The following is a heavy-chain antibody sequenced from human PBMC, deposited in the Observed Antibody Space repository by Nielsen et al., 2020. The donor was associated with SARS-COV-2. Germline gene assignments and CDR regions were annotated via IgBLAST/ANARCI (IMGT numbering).Heavy chain of an antibody. D-gene: IGHD6-19*01. CDR1: GFIFGTYA. J-gene: IGHJ4*02. CDR2: ISGTGGYT. V-gene: IGHV3-23*01. Sequence: GGSLRLSCATSGFIFGTYAMNWVRQAPGKGLEWVSGISGTGGYTYYADSVKGRFTISRDYSNNTVYLHMNSLRGDDTAVYYCAKDWYSWQWLGYSFESWGQGTLVTVSS. CDR3: AKDWYSWQWLGYSFES.